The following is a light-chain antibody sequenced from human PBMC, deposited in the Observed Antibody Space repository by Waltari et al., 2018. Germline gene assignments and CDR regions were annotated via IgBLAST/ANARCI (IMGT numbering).Light chain of an antibody. V-gene: IGKV1-5*03. CDR1: QSISSW. CDR3: QQYNSYPFT. CDR2: KAS. J-gene: IGKJ3*01. Sequence: DIQMIQSPSTLSASVGDRVTITCRASQSISSWLAWYQQKPGKAPKLLIYKASSLESGVPSRFSGSGSGTEFTLTISSLQPDDFATYYRQQYNSYPFTFGPGTKVDIK.